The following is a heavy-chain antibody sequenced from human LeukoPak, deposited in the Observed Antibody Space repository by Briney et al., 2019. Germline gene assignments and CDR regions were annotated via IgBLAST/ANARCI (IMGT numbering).Heavy chain of an antibody. V-gene: IGHV7-4-1*02. CDR1: GYTFTSYA. J-gene: IGHJ4*02. CDR2: INTNTGNP. D-gene: IGHD6-19*01. CDR3: ASPMTHRTGGSGWFDY. Sequence: ASVKVSCKASGYTFTSYAMNWVRQAPGQGLEWMGWINTNTGNPTYAQGFTGRFVFSLDTSVSTAYLQISSLKAEDTAVYYCASPMTHRTGGSGWFDYWGQGTLVTVSS.